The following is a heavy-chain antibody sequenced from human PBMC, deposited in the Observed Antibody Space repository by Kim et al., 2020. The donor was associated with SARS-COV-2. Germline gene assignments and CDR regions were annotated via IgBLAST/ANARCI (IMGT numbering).Heavy chain of an antibody. D-gene: IGHD6-6*01. CDR2: MNPKSGNT. J-gene: IGHJ6*03. V-gene: IGHV1-8*01. CDR1: GYRFNSFD. CDR3: ARGYSSSSELYFFYMDV. Sequence: ASVKVSCKASGYRFNSFDINWVRQATGQGLVWMGWMNPKSGNTGYEQRFKGRVTLTKSTSESTAYMELSSLTFEDTAVYYCARGYSSSSELYFFYMDVWGKGTTVTVS.